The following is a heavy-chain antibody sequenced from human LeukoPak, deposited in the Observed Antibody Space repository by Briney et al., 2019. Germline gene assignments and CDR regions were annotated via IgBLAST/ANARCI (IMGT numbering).Heavy chain of an antibody. V-gene: IGHV3-30*02. CDR1: GFTFSSYG. CDR3: ATFMVTTGGFDY. D-gene: IGHD4-17*01. CDR2: IRYDGSNK. Sequence: GGSLRLSCAASGFTFSSYGMHWVRQAPGKGLEWVAFIRYDGSNKYYADSVKGRFTISRDNAKNSLYLQMNSLRAEDTAVYYCATFMVTTGGFDYWGQGTLVTVSS. J-gene: IGHJ4*02.